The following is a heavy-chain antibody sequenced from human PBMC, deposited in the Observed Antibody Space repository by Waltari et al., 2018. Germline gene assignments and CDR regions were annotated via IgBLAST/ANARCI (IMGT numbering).Heavy chain of an antibody. CDR3: ARGSLRPGRPLTVTTFFGWFDP. CDR2: ISAYNGNT. D-gene: IGHD4-17*01. J-gene: IGHJ5*02. V-gene: IGHV1-18*01. Sequence: QVQLVQSGAEVKKPGASVKVSCKASGYTFTSYGISWDRQATGQGLEWMGWISAYNGNTNYAQKLQGRVTMTTDTSASTAYMELRSLRSDDTAVYYCARGSLRPGRPLTVTTFFGWFDPWGQGTLVTVSA. CDR1: GYTFTSYG.